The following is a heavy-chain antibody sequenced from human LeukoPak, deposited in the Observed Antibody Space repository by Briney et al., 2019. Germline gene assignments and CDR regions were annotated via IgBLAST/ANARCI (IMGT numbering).Heavy chain of an antibody. J-gene: IGHJ5*02. CDR1: GVSFSGYY. V-gene: IGHV4-34*01. D-gene: IGHD3-16*01. CDR3: ARHYGP. CDR2: INHSGST. Sequence: PSEPLSLTCAVYGVSFSGYYWSWIRQPPGKGLEWIGEINHSGSTNYNPSLKSRVTISVDTSKNQFSLKLNSVTAADTAVYYCARHYGPWGQGTLVTVSS.